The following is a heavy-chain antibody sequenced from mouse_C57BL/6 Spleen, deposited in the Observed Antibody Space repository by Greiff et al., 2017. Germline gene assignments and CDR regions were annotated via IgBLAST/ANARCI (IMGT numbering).Heavy chain of an antibody. CDR1: GYAFSSYW. CDR3: ARWITTVRYFDV. D-gene: IGHD1-1*01. CDR2: IYHGDGDT. J-gene: IGHJ1*03. V-gene: IGHV1-80*01. Sequence: VQLQKSGAELVKPGASVKISCKASGYAFSSYWMNWVKQRPGKGLEWIGQIYHGDGDTNYNGNLKGKATLTADKSSSTAYMQLSSLTSEDSAVYFCARWITTVRYFDVWGTGTTVTVSS.